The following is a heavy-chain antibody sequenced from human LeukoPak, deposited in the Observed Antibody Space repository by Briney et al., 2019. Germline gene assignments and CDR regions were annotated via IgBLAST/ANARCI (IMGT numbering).Heavy chain of an antibody. D-gene: IGHD3-3*01. CDR3: ARWGSGYNLFDY. J-gene: IGHJ4*02. CDR1: GFIFEDYG. V-gene: IGHV3-20*04. Sequence: GGSLRLSCAPSGFIFEDYGMHWVRQAPGKGLEWVSGINWNGGSTGYADSVKGRFTISRDNAKNSLYLQMNSLRAEVTALYYCARWGSGYNLFDYWGQGILVTVSS. CDR2: INWNGGST.